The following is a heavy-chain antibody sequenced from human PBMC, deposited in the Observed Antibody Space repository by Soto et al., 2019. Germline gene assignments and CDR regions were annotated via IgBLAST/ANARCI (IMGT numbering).Heavy chain of an antibody. J-gene: IGHJ4*02. CDR2: IHSSGSA. CDR1: GGSINSGGYF. CDR3: ARLAYCVSCSWGGGFED. V-gene: IGHV4-31*03. Sequence: QVQLQESGPGLVTPSQALSLTCTVSGGSINSGGYFWSWIRQHPGKGLEWIGYIHSSGSAYYNPSLHSRPTISKDTSKNQFSLNLSSVTAADSAIYYCARLAYCVSCSWGGGFEDWGQGSLVTVSS. D-gene: IGHD2-21*01.